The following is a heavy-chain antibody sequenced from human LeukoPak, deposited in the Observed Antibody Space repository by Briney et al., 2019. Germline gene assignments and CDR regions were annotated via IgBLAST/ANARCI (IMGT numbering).Heavy chain of an antibody. CDR2: IYVDVAT. CDR3: AKVGKNYVFDY. CDR1: GASVTTYH. Sequence: PSETLSLTCTVSGASVTTYHWSWIRQPAGEGLEWIGRIYVDVATNYNSSLKSRVTMSVDRSKNQFSLKLDSLTAADTAVYYCAKVGKNYVFDYWGQGTLVTVSS. V-gene: IGHV4-4*07. J-gene: IGHJ4*02. D-gene: IGHD3-10*02.